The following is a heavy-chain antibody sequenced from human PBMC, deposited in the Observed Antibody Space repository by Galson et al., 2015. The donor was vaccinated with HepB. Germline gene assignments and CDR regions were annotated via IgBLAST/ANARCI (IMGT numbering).Heavy chain of an antibody. Sequence: SVKVSCKASGYTFTGYYMHWVRQAPGQGLEWMGRINPNSGGTNYAQKFQGRVTMTRDTSVSTAYMELSRLRSDDTAVYYCARSRTYYYDSSGYSRFDPWGQGTLVTVSS. CDR3: ARSRTYYYDSSGYSRFDP. D-gene: IGHD3-22*01. CDR1: GYTFTGYY. J-gene: IGHJ5*02. CDR2: INPNSGGT. V-gene: IGHV1-2*06.